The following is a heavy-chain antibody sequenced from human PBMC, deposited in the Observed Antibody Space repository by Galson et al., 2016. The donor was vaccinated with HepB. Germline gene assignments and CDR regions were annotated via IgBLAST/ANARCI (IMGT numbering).Heavy chain of an antibody. D-gene: IGHD3-10*01. V-gene: IGHV1-18*01. CDR2: ISAYNGNT. J-gene: IGHJ5*02. CDR1: GYTFTNYG. CDR3: ARSGSYTGFDP. Sequence: SVKVSCKASGYTFTNYGIHWVRQAPGQGLEWTAWISAYNGNTHYAQKVQGRITVTTDTSTRTAYMELTSLKSDDTAVYYRARSGSYTGFDPWGQGTLVNVSS.